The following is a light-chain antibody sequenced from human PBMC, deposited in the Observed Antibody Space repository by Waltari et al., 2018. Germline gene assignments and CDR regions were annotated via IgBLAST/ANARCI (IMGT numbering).Light chain of an antibody. CDR2: DAS. CDR3: QQSHSSPLT. Sequence: DIQMTQSPASLSATGGDRVTITCQASPDISNYLNWYQQKPGKAPKLLIYDASNLETGVPSRFSGSGSGTDFTFTISSLQPEDIATYYCQQSHSSPLTFGGGTKVEIK. J-gene: IGKJ4*01. CDR1: PDISNY. V-gene: IGKV1-33*01.